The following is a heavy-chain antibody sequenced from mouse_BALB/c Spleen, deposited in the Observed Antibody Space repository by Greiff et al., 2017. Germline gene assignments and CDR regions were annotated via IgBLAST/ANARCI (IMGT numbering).Heavy chain of an antibody. D-gene: IGHD1-1*01. CDR2: ISSGGSYT. CDR3: ARRAVVHRAMDY. J-gene: IGHJ4*01. Sequence: EVQLVESGGDLVKPGGSLKLSCAASGFTFSSYGMSWVSQTPDQSLEWVATISSGGSYTYYPDSVKGRFTISRDNAKNTLYLQMSSLKSEDTAMYYCARRAVVHRAMDYWGQGTSVTVSS. CDR1: GFTFSSYG. V-gene: IGHV5-6*01.